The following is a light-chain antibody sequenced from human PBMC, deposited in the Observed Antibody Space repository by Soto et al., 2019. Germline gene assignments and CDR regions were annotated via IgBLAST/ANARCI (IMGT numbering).Light chain of an antibody. J-gene: IGLJ7*01. V-gene: IGLV2-8*01. CDR1: SSDVGGYNY. Sequence: QSALTQPPSASGSPGQSVTISCTGTSSDVGGYNYVSWYQQHPGKAPKLMIFEVSKRPSGVPYRFSGSKSGDTASLTVSGLQAEDEADYYCSSYEGSNNYVFGAGTQLTVL. CDR3: SSYEGSNNYV. CDR2: EVS.